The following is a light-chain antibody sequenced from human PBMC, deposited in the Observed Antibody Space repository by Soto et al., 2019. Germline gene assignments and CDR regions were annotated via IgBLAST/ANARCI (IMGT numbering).Light chain of an antibody. CDR2: GAS. CDR1: QGISNY. J-gene: IGKJ1*01. V-gene: IGKV1-27*01. CDR3: QKYNSAPRM. Sequence: DIQMTQSPSSLSASVGDRITITCRASQGISNYLAWYQQKPGKVPKLLISGASTLQSGVPSRFSGSGSGTDFTLTISSLQPEDVATYYCQKYNSAPRMFDQGTKVEIK.